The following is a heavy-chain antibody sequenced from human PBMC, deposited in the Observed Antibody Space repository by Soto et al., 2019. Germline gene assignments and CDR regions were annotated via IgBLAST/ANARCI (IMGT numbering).Heavy chain of an antibody. CDR3: STSSRNEYHFAMDA. V-gene: IGHV3-53*01. CDR2: IYSGGST. J-gene: IGHJ6*02. Sequence: PWRSLRLSCAASGLSVSSSDMSWVRQASGKGLEWVSVIYSGGSTHDADSVKGRFTISRDNSKNTVHLQMNSLRVDDTAVYFCSTSSRNEYHFAMDAWGQGTTVTVSS. CDR1: GLSVSSSD. D-gene: IGHD6-6*01.